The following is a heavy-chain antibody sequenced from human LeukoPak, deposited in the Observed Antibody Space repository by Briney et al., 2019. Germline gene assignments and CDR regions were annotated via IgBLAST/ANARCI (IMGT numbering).Heavy chain of an antibody. CDR2: ISGSGGST. V-gene: IGHV3-23*01. Sequence: GGSLRLSCAASGFTFSSYAMSWVRQAPGKGLEWVSAISGSGGSTYYADSVKGRFTIPRGNSKNTLYLQMNSLRAEDTAVYYCAKGALRFLEWFHWGQGTLVTVSS. CDR3: AKGALRFLEWFH. CDR1: GFTFSSYA. D-gene: IGHD3-3*01. J-gene: IGHJ4*02.